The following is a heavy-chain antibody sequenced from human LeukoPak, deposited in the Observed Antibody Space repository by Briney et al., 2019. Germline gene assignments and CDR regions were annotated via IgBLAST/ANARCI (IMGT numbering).Heavy chain of an antibody. J-gene: IGHJ4*02. Sequence: GESLKISCKDSGHNLATHYINWVRQMPGKGLEWMGRIDPDDSYTNYSPALQGHVTMSADKSSRTAYLQWCSLEASDTAMYYCARRPGGVLADTDFFESWGQGTLVIVSS. D-gene: IGHD3-16*01. V-gene: IGHV5-10-1*01. CDR2: IDPDDSYT. CDR3: ARRPGGVLADTDFFES. CDR1: GHNLATHY.